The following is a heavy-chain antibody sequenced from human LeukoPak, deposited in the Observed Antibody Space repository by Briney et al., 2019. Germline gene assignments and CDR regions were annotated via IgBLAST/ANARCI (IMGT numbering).Heavy chain of an antibody. J-gene: IGHJ3*02. CDR1: GGSFGGYY. CDR2: INHSGST. V-gene: IGHV4-34*01. CDR3: ARGFDSSRAFDI. Sequence: SSETLSLTCAVYGGSFGGYYWSWIRQPPGKGLEWIGEINHSGSTNYNPSLKSRVTISVDTSKNQFSLKLSSVTAADTAVYYCARGFDSSRAFDIWGQGTMVTVSS. D-gene: IGHD3-22*01.